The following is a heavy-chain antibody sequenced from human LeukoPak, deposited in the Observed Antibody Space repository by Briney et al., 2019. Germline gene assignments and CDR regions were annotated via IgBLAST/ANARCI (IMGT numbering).Heavy chain of an antibody. Sequence: ASVKVSCKASGYTFTGYYMHWVRQAPGQGLEWMGWINPNSGGTNYAQKFQGRVTMTRDTSISTAYMELSRLRSDDTAVYYCAATYYYDSSGYYTALDYWGQGTLVTVSS. CDR1: GYTFTGYY. CDR3: AATYYYDSSGYYTALDY. J-gene: IGHJ4*02. D-gene: IGHD3-22*01. CDR2: INPNSGGT. V-gene: IGHV1-2*02.